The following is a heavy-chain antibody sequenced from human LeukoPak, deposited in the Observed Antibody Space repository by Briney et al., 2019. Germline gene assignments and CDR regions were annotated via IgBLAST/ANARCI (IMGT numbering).Heavy chain of an antibody. V-gene: IGHV3-23*01. Sequence: PGGSLRLSCAASGFTFSSYAMSWVRQAPGEGLEWVSAISGSGGSTYYADSVKGRFTISRDNSKNTLYLQMNSLRAEDTAVYYCAMARYCSSTSCYWFQHWGQGTLVTVSS. CDR3: AMARYCSSTSCYWFQH. CDR1: GFTFSSYA. CDR2: ISGSGGST. J-gene: IGHJ1*01. D-gene: IGHD2-2*01.